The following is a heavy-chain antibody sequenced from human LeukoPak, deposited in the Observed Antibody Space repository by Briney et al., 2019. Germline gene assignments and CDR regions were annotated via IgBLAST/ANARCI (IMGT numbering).Heavy chain of an antibody. CDR3: ARPSGYSGYDTFDY. CDR2: ISYDGSNK. J-gene: IGHJ4*02. V-gene: IGHV3-30*04. D-gene: IGHD5-12*01. CDR1: GFTFSSYA. Sequence: PGRSLRLSCAASGFTFSSYAMHWVRQAPGKGLEWVAVISYDGSNKYYADSVKGRLTISRDNSKNTLYLQMNSLRAEDTAVYYCARPSGYSGYDTFDYWGQGTLVTVSS.